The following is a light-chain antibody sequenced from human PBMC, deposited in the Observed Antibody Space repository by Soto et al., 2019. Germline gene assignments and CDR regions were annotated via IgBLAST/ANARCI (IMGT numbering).Light chain of an antibody. V-gene: IGLV2-14*01. Sequence: QSALTQPASVSGSPGQSITISCTGTSSDVGGYNYVSWYQHSPGKAPKLVTFDVTHRPPGISDRFSGSKSANTASLTISGLQAADEAFYYCSSYTTRSTLVFGGGTKVTVL. J-gene: IGLJ2*01. CDR3: SSYTTRSTLV. CDR1: SSDVGGYNY. CDR2: DVT.